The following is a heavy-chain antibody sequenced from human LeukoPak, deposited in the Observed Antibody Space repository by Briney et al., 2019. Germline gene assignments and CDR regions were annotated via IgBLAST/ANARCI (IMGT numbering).Heavy chain of an antibody. V-gene: IGHV3-23*01. Sequence: GGSLRLSCAASGFTFSRYAMSWVRQAPGKGLEWVSAISGSGGSTYYADPVKGRFTISRDNSKNTLYLQMNSLRAEDTAVYYCAYRKLYSSSWMGAFDIWGQGTMVTVSS. CDR1: GFTFSRYA. J-gene: IGHJ3*02. CDR3: AYRKLYSSSWMGAFDI. CDR2: ISGSGGST. D-gene: IGHD6-13*01.